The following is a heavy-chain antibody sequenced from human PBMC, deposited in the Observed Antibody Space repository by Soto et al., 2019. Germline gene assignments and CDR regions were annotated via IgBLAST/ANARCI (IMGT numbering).Heavy chain of an antibody. D-gene: IGHD2-15*01. CDR2: ISKDGSDK. CDR1: GFTFSRYG. Sequence: QVQLVESGGGVVQPGRSLRLSCAASGFTFSRYGMHWVRQAPGKGLEWLAVISKDGSDKYYADSVKSRFTISRDNPDNTVDLQRSDLRAEDTAVYYCAKHDGRLKGPLEIWGQGTMVTVPS. V-gene: IGHV3-30*18. CDR3: AKHDGRLKGPLEI. J-gene: IGHJ3*02.